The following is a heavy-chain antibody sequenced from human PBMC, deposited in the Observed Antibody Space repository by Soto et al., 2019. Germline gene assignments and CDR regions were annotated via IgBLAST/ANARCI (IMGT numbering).Heavy chain of an antibody. D-gene: IGHD4-17*01. CDR3: ARAVDYGEQKRGNYYGMDV. CDR1: GGTFSSYA. CDR2: IIPIFGTA. J-gene: IGHJ6*02. Sequence: QVQLVQSGAEVKKPGSSVKVSCKASGGTFSSYAISWVRQAPGQGLEWMGGIIPIFGTANYAQKFQGRVTITAAESTSTAYMELRSLRYEDTDVNYCARAVDYGEQKRGNYYGMDVWGQGTTVTVS. V-gene: IGHV1-69*01.